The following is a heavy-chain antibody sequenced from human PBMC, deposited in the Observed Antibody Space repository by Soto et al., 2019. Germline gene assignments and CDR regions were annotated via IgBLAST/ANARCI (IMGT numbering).Heavy chain of an antibody. CDR2: IVREGTEQ. Sequence: QAPGKGLEWLAVIVREGTEQYYADSVKRPFTISRDNSKNTLYLQMNSLRVDDTAVYYCARDDDYPDNGFDYWGQGTLLTVSS. D-gene: IGHD4-17*01. V-gene: IGHV3-33*01. J-gene: IGHJ4*02. CDR3: ARDDDYPDNGFDY.